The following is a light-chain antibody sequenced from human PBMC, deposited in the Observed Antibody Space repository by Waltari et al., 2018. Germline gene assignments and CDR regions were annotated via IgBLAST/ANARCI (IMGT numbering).Light chain of an antibody. Sequence: DIQMTQSPSTLSASVGDRVTITCRASQSVKSWVAWYQQKPRKAPKLLIFKASNLESGVPSRFSGSGSGTEFTLTISSLQPDDFATYHCQQYDSYWTFGQGTKVEIK. CDR3: QQYDSYWT. V-gene: IGKV1-5*03. CDR2: KAS. J-gene: IGKJ1*01. CDR1: QSVKSW.